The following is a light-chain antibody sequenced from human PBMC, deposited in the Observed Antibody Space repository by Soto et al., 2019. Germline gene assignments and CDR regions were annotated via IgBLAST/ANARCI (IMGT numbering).Light chain of an antibody. CDR1: ISNIGKNY. Sequence: QSVLTQPPSVSAAPGQKVTISCSGSISNIGKNYVSWYQQLPGTAPKLLIYENNKRSSGIPDRFSGSKSGTSATLGITGLQTGDEADYYCGTWDNSLSAWVFGGGTQLTVL. CDR2: ENN. V-gene: IGLV1-51*02. J-gene: IGLJ7*01. CDR3: GTWDNSLSAWV.